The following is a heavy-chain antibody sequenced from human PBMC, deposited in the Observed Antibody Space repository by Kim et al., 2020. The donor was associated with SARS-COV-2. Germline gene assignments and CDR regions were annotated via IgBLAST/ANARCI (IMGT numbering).Heavy chain of an antibody. J-gene: IGHJ4*02. CDR3: ANPRQPDY. CDR2: GGMP. D-gene: IGHD6-13*01. Sequence: GGMPAYADTVQGRLNITRDHAKNTLYLQMQSQRAEDTGIYYCANPRQPDYWGQGTLVTVSS. V-gene: IGHV3-23*01.